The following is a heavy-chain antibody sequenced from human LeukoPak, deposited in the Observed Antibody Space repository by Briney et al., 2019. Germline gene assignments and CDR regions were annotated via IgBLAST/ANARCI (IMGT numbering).Heavy chain of an antibody. J-gene: IGHJ3*02. D-gene: IGHD2-15*01. Sequence: GGSLRLSCAASGFTFSRYGMSWVRQAPGKGLEWVSVIGGSGGSTYYADSVKGRFTISRDNSKNTLYLQINSLRAEDTAVYYCAKDSTYCSGGSCYLPDTFDIWGLGTMVTVSS. V-gene: IGHV3-23*01. CDR3: AKDSTYCSGGSCYLPDTFDI. CDR2: IGGSGGST. CDR1: GFTFSRYG.